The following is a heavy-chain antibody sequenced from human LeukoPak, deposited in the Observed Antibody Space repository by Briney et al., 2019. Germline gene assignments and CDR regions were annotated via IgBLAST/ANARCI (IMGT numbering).Heavy chain of an antibody. CDR1: GFTFSDYY. Sequence: GGSLRLSCAASGFTFSDYYMSWIRQAPGKGLEWIAYVGTAGKRTDYAESVRGRFTTSRDDAKSSLFLQMDSLTVEDTALYYCAKLVVPAANAVDSWGQGTLVTVSS. CDR3: AKLVVPAANAVDS. V-gene: IGHV3-11*01. CDR2: VGTAGKRT. J-gene: IGHJ4*02. D-gene: IGHD2-2*01.